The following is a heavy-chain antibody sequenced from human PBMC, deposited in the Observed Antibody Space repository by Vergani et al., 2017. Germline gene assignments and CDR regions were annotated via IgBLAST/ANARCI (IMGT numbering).Heavy chain of an antibody. Sequence: EVQLVQSGAEVKKPGESLRISCKGSGYSFTSYWISWVRQMPGKGLEWMGRIDPSDSYTNYSPSFQGHVTISADKSISTAYLQWSSLKASDTAMYYCARPQSSIAAGSFYAFDIWGQGTMVTVSS. V-gene: IGHV5-10-1*01. CDR3: ARPQSSIAAGSFYAFDI. D-gene: IGHD6-25*01. CDR1: GYSFTSYW. J-gene: IGHJ3*02. CDR2: IDPSDSYT.